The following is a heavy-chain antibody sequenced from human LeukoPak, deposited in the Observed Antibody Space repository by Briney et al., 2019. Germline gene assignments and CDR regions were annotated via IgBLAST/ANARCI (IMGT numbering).Heavy chain of an antibody. CDR2: INQDGSEK. CDR1: GFKIGDYA. V-gene: IGHV3-7*03. CDR3: AKESAYSSGWFDY. Sequence: PGGSLRLSCIGSGFKIGDYAMSWFRQAPGKGLEWVANINQDGSEKYYVDSVKGRFTISRDNSKNTLYLQMNSLRAEDTAVYYCAKESAYSSGWFDYWGQGTLVTVSS. J-gene: IGHJ4*02. D-gene: IGHD6-19*01.